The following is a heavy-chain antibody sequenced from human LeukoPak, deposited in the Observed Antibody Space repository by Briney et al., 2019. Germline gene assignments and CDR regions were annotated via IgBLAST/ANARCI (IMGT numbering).Heavy chain of an antibody. D-gene: IGHD3-9*01. Sequence: SETLSLTCTVSGGSISSYYWSWIRQPPGKGLEWIGEINHSGSTNYNPSLKSRVTISVDTSKNQFSLKLSSVTAADTAVYYCARGRYYDILTGYPGGMDVWGQGTTVTVSS. V-gene: IGHV4-34*01. CDR3: ARGRYYDILTGYPGGMDV. CDR2: INHSGST. CDR1: GGSISSYY. J-gene: IGHJ6*02.